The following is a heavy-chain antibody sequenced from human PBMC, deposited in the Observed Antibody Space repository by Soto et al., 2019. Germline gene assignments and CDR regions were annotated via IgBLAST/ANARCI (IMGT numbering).Heavy chain of an antibody. J-gene: IGHJ4*02. V-gene: IGHV3-23*01. CDR3: AQWPLDYGSRPEY. CDR2: IGGSGGST. CDR1: GFTFSTYA. D-gene: IGHD3-10*01. Sequence: EVRLLESGGGLVQPGGALRLSSAASGFTFSTYAMFWVRQATGKGLERVSGIGGSGGSTYYADTAKGRFTISRDNSKNTLYLQVNSLRAEGTAVYYCAQWPLDYGSRPEYWGQGTLVTVSS.